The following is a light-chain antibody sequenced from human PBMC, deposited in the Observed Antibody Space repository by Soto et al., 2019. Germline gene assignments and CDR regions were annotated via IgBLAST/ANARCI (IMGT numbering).Light chain of an antibody. V-gene: IGKV3-20*01. CDR3: QQYAGSPWT. Sequence: DIVLTQSPGTLSLSPGESATLSCRASQSVTSNYLAWFQQRPGQAPRLLIYGASIRATGIPDTFSGSGSGTDFTLTISRLEPEDFAVYYCQQYAGSPWTFGRGTKVDIK. CDR2: GAS. J-gene: IGKJ1*01. CDR1: QSVTSNY.